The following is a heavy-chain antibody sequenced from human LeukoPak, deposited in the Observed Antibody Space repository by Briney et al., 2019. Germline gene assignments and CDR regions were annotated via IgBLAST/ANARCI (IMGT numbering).Heavy chain of an antibody. V-gene: IGHV3-30-3*01. CDR3: ARGQQQLVDAFDY. CDR1: GFTFSSYA. Sequence: PGGSLRLSRAASGFTFSSYAMPWVRQAPGKGLEWVAVISYDGSNKYYADSVKGRFTISRDNSKNTLYLQMNSLRAEDTAVYYCARGQQQLVDAFDYWGQGTLVTVSS. D-gene: IGHD6-13*01. CDR2: ISYDGSNK. J-gene: IGHJ4*02.